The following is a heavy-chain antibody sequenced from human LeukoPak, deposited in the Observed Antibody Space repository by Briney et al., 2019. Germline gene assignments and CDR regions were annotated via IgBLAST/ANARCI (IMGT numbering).Heavy chain of an antibody. CDR3: AKSVVVVPAAISSSDY. D-gene: IGHD2-2*02. CDR1: GYTFTNYD. V-gene: IGHV1-18*01. Sequence: ASVKVSCKASGYTFTNYDISWVRQAPGQGLEWMGWISVNNGEAKYPQKVQGRVTMTTDTSTSTAYMELRSLRSDDTAVYYCAKSVVVVPAAISSSDYWGQGTLVTVSS. CDR2: ISVNNGEA. J-gene: IGHJ4*02.